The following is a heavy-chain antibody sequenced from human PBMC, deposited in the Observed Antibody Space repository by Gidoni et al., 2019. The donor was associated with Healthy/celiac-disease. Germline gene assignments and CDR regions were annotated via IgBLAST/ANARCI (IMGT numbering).Heavy chain of an antibody. V-gene: IGHV4-34*01. D-gene: IGHD6-19*01. J-gene: IGHJ6*02. CDR1: GGSFSGYY. Sequence: QVQLQQWGAGLLKPSETLSLTCAVYGGSFSGYYWSWIRQPPGKGLEWIGEINHSGSTNYNPSLKSRVTISVDTSKNQFSLKLSSVTAADTAVYYCARGRGSGWTGFSYGMDVWGQGTTVTVSS. CDR3: ARGRGSGWTGFSYGMDV. CDR2: INHSGST.